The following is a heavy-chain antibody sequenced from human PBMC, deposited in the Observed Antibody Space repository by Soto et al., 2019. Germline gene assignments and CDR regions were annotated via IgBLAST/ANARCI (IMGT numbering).Heavy chain of an antibody. CDR3: AKDREYYYDSSCYCYFDY. J-gene: IGHJ4*02. CDR1: GFTFSSYA. D-gene: IGHD3-22*01. CDR2: ISGSGGST. Sequence: LRLSCAASGFTFSSYAMSWVRQAPGKGLEWVSAISGSGGSTYYADSVKGRFTISRDNSKNTLYLQMNSLRAEDTAVYYCAKDREYYYDSSCYCYFDYWGQGTLVTVSS. V-gene: IGHV3-23*01.